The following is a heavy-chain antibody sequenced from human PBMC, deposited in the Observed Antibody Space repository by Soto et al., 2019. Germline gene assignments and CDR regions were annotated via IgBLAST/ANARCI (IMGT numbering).Heavy chain of an antibody. D-gene: IGHD3-3*01. Sequence: TLSLTCAVYGGSFSGYYWSWIRQPPGKGLEWIGEINHSGSTNYNPSLKSRVTISVDTSKNQFSLKLSSVTAADTAVYYCARVTSYYDFWSGPTVFYYGMDVWGQGTTVTVSS. J-gene: IGHJ6*02. CDR2: INHSGST. V-gene: IGHV4-34*01. CDR1: GGSFSGYY. CDR3: ARVTSYYDFWSGPTVFYYGMDV.